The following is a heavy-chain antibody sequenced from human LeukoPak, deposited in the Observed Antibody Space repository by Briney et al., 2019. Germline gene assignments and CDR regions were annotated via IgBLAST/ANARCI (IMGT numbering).Heavy chain of an antibody. J-gene: IGHJ4*02. CDR2: IYYDGSA. D-gene: IGHD6-6*01. CDR1: GGSIGSSTYY. V-gene: IGHV4-39*01. CDR3: ARHPVSSKTLDY. Sequence: SETLSLTCTVSGGSIGSSTYYWGWIRQPPGKGLEWIGSIYYDGSAYYNPSLKSRVTISIDTSKNQFSLRLNSVTAADTAVYHCARHPVSSKTLDYWGQGTLVTVSS.